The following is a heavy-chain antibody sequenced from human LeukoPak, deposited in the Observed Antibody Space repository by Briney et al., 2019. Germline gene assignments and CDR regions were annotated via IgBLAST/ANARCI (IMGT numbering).Heavy chain of an antibody. CDR3: ARDSELFPIAVAAKREYFQH. CDR2: IIPIFGTA. D-gene: IGHD6-19*01. J-gene: IGHJ1*01. V-gene: IGHV1-69*05. CDR1: GGTFSSYA. Sequence: SVKVSCKASGGTFSSYAIGWVRQAPGQGLEWMGGIIPIFGTANYAQKFQGRVTITTDESTSTAYMELSSLRSEDTAVYYCARDSELFPIAVAAKREYFQHWGQGTLVTVSS.